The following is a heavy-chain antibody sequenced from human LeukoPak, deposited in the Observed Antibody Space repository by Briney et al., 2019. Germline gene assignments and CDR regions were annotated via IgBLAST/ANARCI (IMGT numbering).Heavy chain of an antibody. CDR2: IYYSGST. CDR1: GGSISSGDYY. V-gene: IGHV4-30-4*01. CDR3: AREVKRYDILTGYYPDAFDI. Sequence: SETLSLTCTVSGGSISSGDYYWSWIRQPPGKGLEWIGYIYYSGSTYYNPSLKSRVTISVDTSKNQFSLKLSSVTAADTAVYYCAREVKRYDILTGYYPDAFDIWGQGTMVTVSS. D-gene: IGHD3-9*01. J-gene: IGHJ3*02.